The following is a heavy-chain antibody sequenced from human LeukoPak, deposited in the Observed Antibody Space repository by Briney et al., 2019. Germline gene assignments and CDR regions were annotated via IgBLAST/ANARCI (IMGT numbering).Heavy chain of an antibody. V-gene: IGHV3-48*03. CDR3: ARSIFTRGDAFDI. Sequence: GGSLRLSCAASGFTFSSYEMNWVRQAPGKGLEWVSYISSSGSTIYYADSVKGRFTISRDNAKNSLYLQVNSLRAEDTAVYYCARSIFTRGDAFDIWGQGTMVTVSS. CDR2: ISSSGSTI. J-gene: IGHJ3*02. D-gene: IGHD3-9*01. CDR1: GFTFSSYE.